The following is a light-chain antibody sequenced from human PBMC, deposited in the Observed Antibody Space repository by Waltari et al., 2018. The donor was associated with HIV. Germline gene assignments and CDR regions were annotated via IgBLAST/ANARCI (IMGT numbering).Light chain of an antibody. CDR1: TSNIGIKT. Sequence: QSVVTQPPSVSGTPGQTVTISCSGSTSNIGIKTVNLYQHLPGTAPKRLIYGNYQRPSGVPDRFSASKSGTSASLAISGLQSEDEADYYCASWDASLNGWVFGGGTKLTVL. V-gene: IGLV1-44*01. CDR3: ASWDASLNGWV. J-gene: IGLJ3*02. CDR2: GNY.